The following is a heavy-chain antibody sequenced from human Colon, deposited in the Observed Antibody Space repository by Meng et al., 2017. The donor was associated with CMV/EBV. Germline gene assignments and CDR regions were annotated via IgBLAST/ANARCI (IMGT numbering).Heavy chain of an antibody. Sequence: GGSLRLSCAASGFTFSSYAMSWVRQAPGKGLEWVSVIYSGGSSTYYADSVKGRSTISRDNSKNTLYLQMNSLRAEDTAVYYCARDFWSGSSPFDPWGQGTLVTVSS. J-gene: IGHJ5*02. V-gene: IGHV3-23*03. D-gene: IGHD3-3*01. CDR2: IYSGGSST. CDR1: GFTFSSYA. CDR3: ARDFWSGSSPFDP.